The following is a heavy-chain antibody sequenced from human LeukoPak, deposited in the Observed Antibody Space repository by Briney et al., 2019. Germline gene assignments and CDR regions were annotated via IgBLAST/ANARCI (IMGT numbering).Heavy chain of an antibody. J-gene: IGHJ6*03. CDR3: ARHKDYYYSYMDV. CDR1: GDSISTSSYY. V-gene: IGHV4-39*01. CDR2: IYYSGST. Sequence: PSETLSLTCSVSGDSISTSSYYWGWSRQPPGKGLEWIGTIYYSGSTYYNPSLTSRVTISVDTSKNQFSLKLSSVTAADTAVYYCARHKDYYYSYMDVWGKGTTVTISS.